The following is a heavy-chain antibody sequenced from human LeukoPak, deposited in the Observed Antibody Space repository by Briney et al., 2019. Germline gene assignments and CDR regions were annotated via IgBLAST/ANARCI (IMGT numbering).Heavy chain of an antibody. J-gene: IGHJ5*02. CDR3: ARTMVRGVIRVNNWFDP. CDR2: TYYSGST. CDR1: GGSISSSSYY. V-gene: IGHV4-39*07. D-gene: IGHD3-10*01. Sequence: PSETLSLTCTVSGGSISSSSYYWGWIRQPPGKGLEWFGSTYYSGSTYYNPSLKSRVTISVDTSKNQFSLKLSSVTAADTAVYYCARTMVRGVIRVNNWFDPWGQGTLVTVSS.